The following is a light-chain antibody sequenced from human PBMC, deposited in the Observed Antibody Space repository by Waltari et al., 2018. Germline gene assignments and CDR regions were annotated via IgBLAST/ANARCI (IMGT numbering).Light chain of an antibody. Sequence: DIQMTQSPSSLSASEGDRVTITCRASQGIRNYLNWYQQTPGQAPNLLIFDASRLETGVPSRFSGSGSGTDFTFAISSLQPEDIATYYCQQYDVVPYTFGQGTKLEIK. V-gene: IGKV1-33*01. CDR3: QQYDVVPYT. CDR2: DAS. CDR1: QGIRNY. J-gene: IGKJ2*01.